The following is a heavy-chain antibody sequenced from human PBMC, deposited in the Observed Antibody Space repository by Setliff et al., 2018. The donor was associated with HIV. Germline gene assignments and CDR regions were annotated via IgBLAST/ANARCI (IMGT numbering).Heavy chain of an antibody. CDR1: GGTFSSYA. J-gene: IGHJ5*02. Sequence: ASVKVSCKASGGTFSSYAISWVRQAPGQGLEWMGGIIPIFGTADYAQKFQGRVTITADESTSTAYMELSSLRSEDTAVYYCARFSLGYCSGGSCYPDFDPWGQGTLVTVSS. D-gene: IGHD2-15*01. CDR3: ARFSLGYCSGGSCYPDFDP. CDR2: IIPIFGTA. V-gene: IGHV1-69*13.